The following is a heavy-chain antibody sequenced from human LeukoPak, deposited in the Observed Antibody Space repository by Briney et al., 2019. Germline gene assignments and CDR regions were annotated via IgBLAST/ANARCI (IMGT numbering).Heavy chain of an antibody. D-gene: IGHD3-22*01. V-gene: IGHV1-46*01. Sequence: ASVKVSCKASGYTFTSYYMHWVRQAPGQGLEWMGIINPSGGSTSYAQKFQGRVTMTRDTSTSTVYMELSSLRSEDTAVYYCARDDYYDISGYESDNAFDIWGQGTMVTVSS. CDR1: GYTFTSYY. CDR2: INPSGGST. CDR3: ARDDYYDISGYESDNAFDI. J-gene: IGHJ3*02.